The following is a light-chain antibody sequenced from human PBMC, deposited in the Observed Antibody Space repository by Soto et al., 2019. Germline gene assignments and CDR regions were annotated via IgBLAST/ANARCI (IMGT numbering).Light chain of an antibody. J-gene: IGKJ1*01. V-gene: IGKV3-15*01. CDR1: QSVSSN. CDR3: QQYNNWQRT. CDR2: GAS. Sequence: TQSPATLSVSPGERATLSCRSSQSVSSNLAWYQQKPGQAPRLLIYGASTRATGIPARFSGSGSGTEFTLTISSLQSEDFAVYYCQQYNNWQRTFGQGTKVDI.